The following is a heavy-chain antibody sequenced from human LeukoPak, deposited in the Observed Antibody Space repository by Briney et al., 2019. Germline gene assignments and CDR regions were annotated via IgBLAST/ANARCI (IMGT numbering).Heavy chain of an antibody. V-gene: IGHV1-69*13. D-gene: IGHD2-2*01. CDR2: IIPIFGTA. Sequence: GASVKVSCKASGGTFSSYAISWVRQAPGQGLEWMGGIIPIFGTANYAQKFQGRVTITADESTSTAYMELSSLRSEDTAVYYCARDGTSLEAYNWFDPWGQGTLVTVSS. CDR3: ARDGTSLEAYNWFDP. CDR1: GGTFSSYA. J-gene: IGHJ5*02.